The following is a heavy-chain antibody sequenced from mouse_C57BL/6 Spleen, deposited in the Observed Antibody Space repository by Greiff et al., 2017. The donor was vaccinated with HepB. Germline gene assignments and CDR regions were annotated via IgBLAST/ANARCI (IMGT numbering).Heavy chain of an antibody. D-gene: IGHD1-1*01. CDR3: ARGYYYGSSSWFAY. CDR1: GFTFSSYA. CDR2: ISDGGSYT. V-gene: IGHV5-4*01. J-gene: IGHJ3*01. Sequence: DVQLQESGGGLVKPGGSLKLSCAASGFTFSSYAMSWVRQTPEKRLEWVATISDGGSYTYYPDNVKGRFTISRDNAKNNLYLQMSHLKSEDTAMYYCARGYYYGSSSWFAYWGQGTLVTVSA.